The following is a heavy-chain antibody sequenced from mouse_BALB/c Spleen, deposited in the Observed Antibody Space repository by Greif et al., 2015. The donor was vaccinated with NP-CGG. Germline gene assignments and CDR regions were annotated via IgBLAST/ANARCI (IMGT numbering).Heavy chain of an antibody. CDR2: INPSSGYT. J-gene: IGHJ3*01. CDR3: ARSAYGNYWFAY. D-gene: IGHD2-1*01. CDR1: GYTFTSYT. Sequence: QVQLQQSGAELARPGASVKMSCKASGYTFTSYTMHWVKQRPGQGLEWIGYINPSSGYTNYNQKFKDKATLTADKSSSTAYMQLSSLTSEDSAVYYCARSAYGNYWFAYWGQGTLVTVSA. V-gene: IGHV1-4*01.